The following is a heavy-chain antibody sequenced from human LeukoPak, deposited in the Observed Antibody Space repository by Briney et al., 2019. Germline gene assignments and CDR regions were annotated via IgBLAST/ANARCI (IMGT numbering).Heavy chain of an antibody. J-gene: IGHJ4*02. CDR2: ISSGSKYI. CDR1: VFTFSSYS. V-gene: IGHV3-21*01. Sequence: GGSLRLSCAASVFTFSSYSMNWVCQAPGKGLEWVSSISSGSKYIYNADSVKGRFTISRDNAKNSLYLQMNSLRAEDTAVYYCARALSYSYGSMDFWGQGTLVIVSS. D-gene: IGHD5-18*01. CDR3: ARALSYSYGSMDF.